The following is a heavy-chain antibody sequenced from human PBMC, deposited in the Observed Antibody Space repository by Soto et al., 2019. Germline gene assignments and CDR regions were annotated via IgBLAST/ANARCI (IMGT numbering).Heavy chain of an antibody. V-gene: IGHV4-30-2*01. CDR1: GGSISSGGYS. CDR2: IYHSGST. Sequence: PSETLSLTCAVSGGSISSGGYSWSWIRQPPGKGLEWIGYIYHSGSTYYNPSLKSRVTISVDRSKNQFSLKLSSVTAADTAVYYCARGTRLGPMTRGYNWNYDFDYWGQGXLVTVSS. CDR3: ARGTRLGPMTRGYNWNYDFDY. J-gene: IGHJ4*02. D-gene: IGHD1-7*01.